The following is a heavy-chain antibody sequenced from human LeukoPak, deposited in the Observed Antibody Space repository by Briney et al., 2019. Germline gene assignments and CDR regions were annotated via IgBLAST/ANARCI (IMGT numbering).Heavy chain of an antibody. J-gene: IGHJ3*02. CDR2: ISGTGDIT. Sequence: GGSLRLSCAASGFTFDDYGMSWVRQAPGKGLEWVSVISGTGDITYYADSVKGRFTISRDNSKNTLYLQMNSLRADDTAVYYCAKARDSSSWYVGAFDIWGQGTMVTVSS. CDR1: GFTFDDYG. CDR3: AKARDSSSWYVGAFDI. V-gene: IGHV3-23*01. D-gene: IGHD6-13*01.